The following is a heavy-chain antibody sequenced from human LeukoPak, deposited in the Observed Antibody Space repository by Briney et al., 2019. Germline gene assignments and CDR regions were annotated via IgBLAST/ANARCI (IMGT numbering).Heavy chain of an antibody. CDR2: ISSSSSYI. D-gene: IGHD2-15*01. CDR1: GFTFSSYS. J-gene: IGHJ4*02. V-gene: IGHV3-21*01. CDR3: ARDMSYGGNGDFDY. Sequence: GGSLRLSCAASGFTFSSYSMNWVRQAPGKGLEWVSSISSSSSYIYYADSVEGRFTISRDNAKNSLYLQMNSLRAEDTAVYYCARDMSYGGNGDFDYWGQGTLVTVSS.